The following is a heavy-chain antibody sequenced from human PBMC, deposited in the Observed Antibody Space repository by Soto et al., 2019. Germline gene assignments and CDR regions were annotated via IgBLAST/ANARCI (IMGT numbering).Heavy chain of an antibody. CDR1: GGSISSYY. D-gene: IGHD3-3*01. J-gene: IGHJ6*03. V-gene: IGHV4-59*01. CDR2: IYYSGST. CDR3: AKAGYDFWSGYTYYYYYYMDV. Sequence: PSETLSLTCTVSGGSISSYYWSWIRQPPGKGLEWIGYIYYSGSTNYNPSLKSRVTISVDTSKNQFSLKLSSVTAADTAVYYCAKAGYDFWSGYTYYYYYYMDVWGKGTTVTVSS.